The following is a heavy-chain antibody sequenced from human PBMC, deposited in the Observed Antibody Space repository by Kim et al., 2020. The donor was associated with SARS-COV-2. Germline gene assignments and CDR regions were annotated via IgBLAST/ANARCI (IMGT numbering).Heavy chain of an antibody. V-gene: IGHV4-39*01. CDR1: GGSISSSSYY. D-gene: IGHD3-10*01. CDR2: IYYSGST. J-gene: IGHJ4*02. CDR3: SSQITMVRGVIITDFDY. Sequence: SETLSLTCTVSGGSISSSSYYWGWIRQPPGKGLEWIGSIYYSGSTYYNPFLKSRVTISVDTSKNQFSLKLSSVTAADTAVYYCSSQITMVRGVIITDFDYWGQVTLVTVSS.